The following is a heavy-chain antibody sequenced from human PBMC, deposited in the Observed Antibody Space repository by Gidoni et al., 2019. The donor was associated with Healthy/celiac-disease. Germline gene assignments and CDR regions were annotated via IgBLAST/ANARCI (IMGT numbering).Heavy chain of an antibody. CDR3: AKFVSDIVVVPAATSPTGWFDP. V-gene: IGHV3-23*01. D-gene: IGHD2-2*01. J-gene: IGHJ5*02. Sequence: EVQLLESGGGLVQPGGSLRLSGAASGFTFSSYAMSWVRQSPGKGLEWGSAISGSGCSTYYADSVKGRFTISRDNSKNTLFLQMNSLRAEDTAVYYCAKFVSDIVVVPAATSPTGWFDPWGQGTLVTVSS. CDR1: GFTFSSYA. CDR2: ISGSGCST.